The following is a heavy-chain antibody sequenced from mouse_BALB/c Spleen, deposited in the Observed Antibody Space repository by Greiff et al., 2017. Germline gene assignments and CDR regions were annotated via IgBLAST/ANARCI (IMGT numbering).Heavy chain of an antibody. V-gene: IGHV2-2*02. CDR2: ICSGGST. CDR3: ARKGRNIYAMDY. J-gene: IGHJ4*01. D-gene: IGHD3-3*01. Sequence: VMLVESGPGLVQPSQSLSITCTASGFSLTSYCVQWVRQSPGKGLEWLGVICSGGSTDYNAAFISRLSISKDNSKSQVFFKINSLQANDTAIYYCARKGRNIYAMDYWGQGTSVTVSS. CDR1: GFSLTSYC.